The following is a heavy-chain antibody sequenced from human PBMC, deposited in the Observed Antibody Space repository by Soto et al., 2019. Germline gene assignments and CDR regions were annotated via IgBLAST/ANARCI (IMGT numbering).Heavy chain of an antibody. V-gene: IGHV3-30-3*01. J-gene: IGHJ4*02. CDR3: ARRCNVEYSYGLDD. CDR2: ISYDGSNK. D-gene: IGHD5-18*01. CDR1: GFTFSSYA. Sequence: GGSLRLSCAASGFTFSSYAMHWVRQAPGKGLEWVAVISYDGSNKYYADSGKGRFTISRDNSKNTLYLQMNSLRAEDTAVYYCARRCNVEYSYGLDDWGQGTLVTVS.